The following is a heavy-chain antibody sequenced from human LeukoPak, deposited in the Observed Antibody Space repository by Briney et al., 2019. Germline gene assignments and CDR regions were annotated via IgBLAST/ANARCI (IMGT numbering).Heavy chain of an antibody. V-gene: IGHV3-48*01. J-gene: IGHJ5*02. Sequence: TGGSLRLSCAASGFPFKSYAMSWVRQAPGKGLEWISYISSGVTTEYYADSVKGRFTISRDDAKNSLYLQVDSLRAEDTAVYYCARFNLGWLDPWGQGALVTVSS. CDR1: GFPFKSYA. CDR3: ARFNLGWLDP. CDR2: ISSGVTTE. D-gene: IGHD1-20*01.